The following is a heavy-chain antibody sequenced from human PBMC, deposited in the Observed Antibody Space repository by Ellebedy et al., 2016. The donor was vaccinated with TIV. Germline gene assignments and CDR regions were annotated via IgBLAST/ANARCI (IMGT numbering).Heavy chain of an antibody. V-gene: IGHV4-59*08. D-gene: IGHD3-22*01. J-gene: IGHJ4*02. Sequence: SETLSLXXTVSGGSVTSYCWSWIRQPPGKGPEWIGYIHYSGFTNYNPSLKGRVTVAVDKYRNKISLRLSSVTAADTAVYYCASERTTTYDRFFLYWGQGNLVTVSS. CDR1: GGSVTSYC. CDR2: IHYSGFT. CDR3: ASERTTTYDRFFLY.